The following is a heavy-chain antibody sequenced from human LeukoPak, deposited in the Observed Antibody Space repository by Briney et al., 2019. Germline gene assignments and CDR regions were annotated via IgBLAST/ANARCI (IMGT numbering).Heavy chain of an antibody. CDR1: GFTFSDSA. Sequence: PGGSLRLSCAASGFTFSDSAMHWVRQAPGKGLEWVGRIRSKAKDYATAYAASVKGRFTVSRDDSKNRAYLHMNSLKTDDTAVYYCTRPWGRRLGDYYYYGMDVWGQGTTVTVSS. V-gene: IGHV3-73*01. J-gene: IGHJ6*02. CDR2: IRSKAKDYAT. CDR3: TRPWGRRLGDYYYYGMDV. D-gene: IGHD1-26*01.